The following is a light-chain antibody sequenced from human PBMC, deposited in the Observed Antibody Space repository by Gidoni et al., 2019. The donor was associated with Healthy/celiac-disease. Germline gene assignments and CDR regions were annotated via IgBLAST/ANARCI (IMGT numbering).Light chain of an antibody. CDR2: DAS. CDR1: QSISSY. J-gene: IGKJ3*01. V-gene: IGKV3-11*01. CDR3: QQRSNWARVFT. Sequence: EIVLTQSPATLSLSPGERATLSCRASQSISSYLAWYQQKPGQAPRLLIYDASNRATGIPARFSGSGSGTDFTLTISSLEPEDFAVYYCQQRSNWARVFTFXPXTKVXIK.